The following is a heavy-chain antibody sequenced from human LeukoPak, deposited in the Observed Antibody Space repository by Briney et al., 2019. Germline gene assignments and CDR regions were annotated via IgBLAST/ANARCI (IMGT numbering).Heavy chain of an antibody. D-gene: IGHD3-16*01. Sequence: GGSLRLSCAASGFTFRSYSMNWVRQAPGKELEWVSAIDPSSTYIYYADSVKGRFTISRDNAENSLYLQMNSLRAEDTAVYYCARDLGANWFDPWGQGTLVTVSS. J-gene: IGHJ5*02. CDR2: IDPSSTYI. CDR3: ARDLGANWFDP. CDR1: GFTFRSYS. V-gene: IGHV3-21*01.